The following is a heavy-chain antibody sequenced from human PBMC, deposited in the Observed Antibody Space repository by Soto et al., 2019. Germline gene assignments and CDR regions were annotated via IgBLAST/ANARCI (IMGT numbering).Heavy chain of an antibody. Sequence: SETLSLTCTVSGSSISSYYWSWIRQPPGKGLEWIGYIYYSGSTNYNPSLKSRVTISVDTSKNQFSLKLSSVTAADTAVYYCARGDGCISTSCYWVNWFDPWGQGTLVTVSS. CDR3: ARGDGCISTSCYWVNWFDP. D-gene: IGHD2-2*01. V-gene: IGHV4-59*01. CDR2: IYYSGST. J-gene: IGHJ5*02. CDR1: GSSISSYY.